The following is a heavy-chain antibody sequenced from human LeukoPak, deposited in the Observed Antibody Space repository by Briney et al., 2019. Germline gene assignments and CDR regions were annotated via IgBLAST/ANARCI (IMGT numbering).Heavy chain of an antibody. V-gene: IGHV3-30*18. CDR3: AKALRFLEWLSPFDY. Sequence: GGSLRLSCAASGFTISSYGIHWVRQAPGKGLEWVAVISYDGGNKYYADSVKGRFTISRDNSKNTLYLQMNSLRAEDTAVYYCAKALRFLEWLSPFDYWGQGTLVTVSS. CDR2: ISYDGGNK. CDR1: GFTISSYG. D-gene: IGHD3-3*01. J-gene: IGHJ4*02.